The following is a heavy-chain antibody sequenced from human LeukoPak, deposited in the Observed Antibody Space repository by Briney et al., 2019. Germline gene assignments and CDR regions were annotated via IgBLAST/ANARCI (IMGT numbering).Heavy chain of an antibody. Sequence: GGSLRLSCVASGFTFSTYSMNWGRHAPGKGLEWVSYIGSGSNAIYYADSVKGRFTISRDNAKNSLFLQMNSLRDEDTAVYYCARNPEFDIWGQGTLVTVSS. CDR1: GFTFSTYS. V-gene: IGHV3-48*02. CDR2: IGSGSNAI. CDR3: ARNPEFDI. J-gene: IGHJ3*02.